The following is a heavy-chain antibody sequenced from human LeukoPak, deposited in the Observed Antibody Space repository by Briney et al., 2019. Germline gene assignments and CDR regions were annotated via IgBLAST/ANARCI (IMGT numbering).Heavy chain of an antibody. Sequence: GGSLRLSCAASGFTFSSYAMHWVRQAPGKGLEWVAVISYDGSNKYYADSVKGRFTISRDNSKNTLYLQMNSLRAEDTAVYYCARGFDDILTGDYYFDYWGQGTLVTVSS. V-gene: IGHV3-30-3*01. D-gene: IGHD3-9*01. CDR3: ARGFDDILTGDYYFDY. J-gene: IGHJ4*02. CDR2: ISYDGSNK. CDR1: GFTFSSYA.